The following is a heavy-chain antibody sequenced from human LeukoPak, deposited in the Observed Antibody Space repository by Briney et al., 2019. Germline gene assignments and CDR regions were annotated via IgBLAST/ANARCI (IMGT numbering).Heavy chain of an antibody. CDR1: GFTFSSYA. D-gene: IGHD4-17*01. Sequence: GGSPRLSCAASGFTFSSYAMHWVRQAPGKGLEWVAVISYDGSNKYYADSVKGRFTISRDNSKNTLYLQMNSLRAEDTAVYYCARDGGYGDYAPLDYWGQGTLVTVSS. CDR3: ARDGGYGDYAPLDY. CDR2: ISYDGSNK. J-gene: IGHJ4*02. V-gene: IGHV3-30-3*01.